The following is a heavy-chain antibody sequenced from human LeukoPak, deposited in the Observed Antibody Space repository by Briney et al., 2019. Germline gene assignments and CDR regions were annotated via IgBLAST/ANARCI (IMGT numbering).Heavy chain of an antibody. CDR3: ARLRNYYDRSGYKQLWFDP. CDR2: MYYSGST. Sequence: SETLSLTCAVYGVSFSGYYWSWIRQPPGKGLEWIGNMYYSGSTNYNPSLRSRVTISVDTSKNQFSRKLSSVTAADTAVYYCARLRNYYDRSGYKQLWFDPWGQGTLVTVSS. V-gene: IGHV4-59*01. J-gene: IGHJ5*02. CDR1: GVSFSGYY. D-gene: IGHD3-22*01.